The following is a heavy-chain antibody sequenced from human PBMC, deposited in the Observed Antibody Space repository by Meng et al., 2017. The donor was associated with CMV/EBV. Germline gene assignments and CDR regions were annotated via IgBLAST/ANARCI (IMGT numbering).Heavy chain of an antibody. CDR3: ATYCSSTSCYPKQFDY. Sequence: GGSLRLSCAASGFTFSNYAMSWIRQAPGKGLEWVSVIYNGGNSEYYADSVKGRFTISRDNSKNTLYLQMNSLRAEDTAVYYCATYCSSTSCYPKQFDYWGQGTLVTVSS. J-gene: IGHJ4*02. V-gene: IGHV3-23*03. CDR2: IYNGGNSE. CDR1: GFTFSNYA. D-gene: IGHD2-2*01.